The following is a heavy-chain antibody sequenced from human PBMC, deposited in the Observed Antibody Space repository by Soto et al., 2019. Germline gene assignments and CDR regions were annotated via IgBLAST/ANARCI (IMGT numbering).Heavy chain of an antibody. D-gene: IGHD2-15*01. CDR3: ARGSGYCSGGSCSDAFDI. CDR2: IIPILGIA. Sequence: SVKVSCKASGGTFSSYTISWVRQAPGQGLEWMGRIIPILGIANYAQKFQGRVTITADKSTSTAYMELSSLRSEDTAVYYCARGSGYCSGGSCSDAFDIWGPGTMVTVSS. J-gene: IGHJ3*02. V-gene: IGHV1-69*02. CDR1: GGTFSSYT.